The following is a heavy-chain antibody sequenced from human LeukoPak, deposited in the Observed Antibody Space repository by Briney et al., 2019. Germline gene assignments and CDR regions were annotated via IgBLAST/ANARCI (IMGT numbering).Heavy chain of an antibody. Sequence: ASVKVSCKASGYTFTGYYMHWVRQAPGQGLEWMGWINPNSGGTNYALKFQGRVTMTRDTSIRTACMELSRLRSDDTAVYYCARGRSSSWYNWFDPWGQGTLVTVSS. V-gene: IGHV1-2*02. CDR3: ARGRSSSWYNWFDP. CDR1: GYTFTGYY. CDR2: INPNSGGT. J-gene: IGHJ5*02. D-gene: IGHD6-13*01.